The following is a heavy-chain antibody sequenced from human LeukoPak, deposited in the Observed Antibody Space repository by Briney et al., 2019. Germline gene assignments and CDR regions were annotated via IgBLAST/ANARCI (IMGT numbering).Heavy chain of an antibody. D-gene: IGHD3-10*01. CDR3: ARGIRITMVRGVITQDYYMDV. CDR2: ISAYNGNT. J-gene: IGHJ6*03. Sequence: ASVKVSCKASGYTFTSYGISWVRQAPGQGLEWMGWISAYNGNTNYAQKFQGRVTMTRNTSISTAYMELSSLRSEDTAVYYCARGIRITMVRGVITQDYYMDVWGKGTTVTISS. CDR1: GYTFTSYG. V-gene: IGHV1-18*01.